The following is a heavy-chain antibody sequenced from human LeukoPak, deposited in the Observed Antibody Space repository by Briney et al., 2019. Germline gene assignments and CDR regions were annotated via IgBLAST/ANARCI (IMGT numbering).Heavy chain of an antibody. V-gene: IGHV1-18*01. CDR2: INTNNGNT. CDR1: GYIFTNYG. D-gene: IGHD6-13*01. J-gene: IGHJ4*02. CDR3: ARGPIAAAGDY. Sequence: ASVKVSCKASGYIFTNYGITWVRQAPGQGLEWMGWINTNNGNTNYAQNLQGRVTMTTDTSTTTAYLELRSLRSDDTAVYYCARGPIAAAGDYWGQGTLVTVSS.